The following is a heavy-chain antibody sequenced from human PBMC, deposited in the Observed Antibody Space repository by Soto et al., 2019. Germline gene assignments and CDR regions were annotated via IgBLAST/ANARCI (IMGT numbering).Heavy chain of an antibody. CDR2: IYYSGTT. D-gene: IGHD5-12*01. V-gene: IGHV4-31*03. J-gene: IGHJ3*02. Sequence: QVQLQESGPGLVKPSQTLSLTCTVSGGSISSGGYYWSWIRQNPGKGLEWIGYIYYSGTTNYNPSLKSRLTISVDTSKNQFSLKLNSMTAADTAVYFCARDESATDAFDIWGQGTMLTVSS. CDR3: ARDESATDAFDI. CDR1: GGSISSGGYY.